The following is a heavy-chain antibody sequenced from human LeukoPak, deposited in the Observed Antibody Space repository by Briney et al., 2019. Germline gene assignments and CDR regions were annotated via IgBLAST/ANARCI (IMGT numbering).Heavy chain of an antibody. Sequence: GGSLRLSCAASGFTFSSYAMSWVRQAPGKGLEWVSAISGSGGSTYYADSVEGRFTISRDNSKNALYLQMNSLRAEDTAVYYCAKQWELLVDYWGQGTLVTVSS. CDR3: AKQWELLVDY. D-gene: IGHD1-26*01. CDR1: GFTFSSYA. CDR2: ISGSGGST. J-gene: IGHJ4*02. V-gene: IGHV3-23*01.